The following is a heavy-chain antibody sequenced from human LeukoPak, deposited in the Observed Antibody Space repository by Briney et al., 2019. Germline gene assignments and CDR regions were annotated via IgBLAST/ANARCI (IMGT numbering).Heavy chain of an antibody. D-gene: IGHD4-17*01. J-gene: IGHJ4*02. CDR1: GFRLSRYW. V-gene: IGHV3-7*01. CDR2: IKEDGSEK. Sequence: PGGSLRLSCAASGFRLSRYWMSWVRQAPGKGLEWLANIKEDGSEKYYVDSVRGRLTISRDNAENSLYLQMNSLRAEDTAVYYCARVADYGDYFDYWGQRTLVTVSS. CDR3: ARVADYGDYFDY.